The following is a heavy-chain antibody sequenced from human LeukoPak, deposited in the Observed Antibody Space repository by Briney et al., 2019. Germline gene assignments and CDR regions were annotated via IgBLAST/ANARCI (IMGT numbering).Heavy chain of an antibody. CDR1: GGSISSYY. V-gene: IGHV4-59*08. Sequence: SETLSLTCAVSGGSISSYYWSWIRQPPGKGLEWIGYIYYTGRTDYNPSLKSRVTMSVDTSKNQFSLKLSSVTAADTAVYYCARVVTTPMGNWFDPWGQGTLVTVSS. J-gene: IGHJ5*02. D-gene: IGHD4-17*01. CDR3: ARVVTTPMGNWFDP. CDR2: IYYTGRT.